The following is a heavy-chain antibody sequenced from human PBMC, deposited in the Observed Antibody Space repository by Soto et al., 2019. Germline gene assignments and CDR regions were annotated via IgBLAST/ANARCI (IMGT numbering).Heavy chain of an antibody. CDR1: GFTFSSYA. D-gene: IGHD2-2*01. J-gene: IGHJ4*02. CDR3: AKDRGCRSASCHFFDY. Sequence: AVGSLRLSCAASGFTFSSYALSWVRQAPGKGLEWVSAISSSGGSTFYADSVKGRFTISRDNSKNMLLLQMNSLRVEDTAIYYCAKDRGCRSASCHFFDYWGQGTLVTVSS. CDR2: ISSSGGST. V-gene: IGHV3-23*01.